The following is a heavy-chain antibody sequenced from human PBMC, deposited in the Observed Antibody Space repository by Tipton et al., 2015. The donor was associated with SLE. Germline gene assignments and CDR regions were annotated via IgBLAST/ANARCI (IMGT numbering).Heavy chain of an antibody. CDR3: ARDLPLGGEFDY. Sequence: SLRLSCAASGFTFSNTWMSWVRQAPGKGLEWVGRIISKNDGGAVDYTAPVKGRFIISRDDSKNTLFLQMNSLKTEDTAVYYCARDLPLGGEFDYWGQGTLVTVSS. D-gene: IGHD3-16*01. CDR2: IISKNDGGAV. V-gene: IGHV3-15*01. J-gene: IGHJ4*02. CDR1: GFTFSNTW.